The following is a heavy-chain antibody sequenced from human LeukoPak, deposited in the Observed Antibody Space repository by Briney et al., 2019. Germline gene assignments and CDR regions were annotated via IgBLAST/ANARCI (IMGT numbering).Heavy chain of an antibody. V-gene: IGHV3-66*02. J-gene: IGHJ5*02. Sequence: GGSLRLSCAASGFTFSSYEMNWVRQAPGKGLEWVSVFYAGGGTYYADSVKGRFTISRDSSRNTLFLQMNSLRAEDTAVYYCARVSVGSTTWFDPWGQGTLVTVSS. CDR2: FYAGGGT. D-gene: IGHD1-26*01. CDR3: ARVSVGSTTWFDP. CDR1: GFTFSSYE.